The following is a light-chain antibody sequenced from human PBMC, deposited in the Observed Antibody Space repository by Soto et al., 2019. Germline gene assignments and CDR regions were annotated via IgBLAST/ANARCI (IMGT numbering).Light chain of an antibody. CDR2: DAF. J-gene: IGKJ2*01. Sequence: EIVFTQSPATLSLSPGERATLSCRASQSVGNYLVWYQQKPGQAPRLLIYDAFNRATGIPARFSGSGSGTDFTLTISSAEPEDFAVYYCQQRSTWPAYTFGQGTKVDIK. V-gene: IGKV3-11*01. CDR1: QSVGNY. CDR3: QQRSTWPAYT.